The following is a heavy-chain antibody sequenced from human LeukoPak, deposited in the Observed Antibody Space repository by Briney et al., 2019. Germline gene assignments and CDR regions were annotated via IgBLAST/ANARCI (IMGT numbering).Heavy chain of an antibody. CDR2: SNPNSGGT. CDR3: ARGDSTMIVVVITGLEY. D-gene: IGHD3-22*01. Sequence: ASVKVSCKTSGYTFTGYYMHWVRQAPGQGLEWMGWSNPNSGGTNYAQKFQGRVTMTRDTSISTAYMELSRLRSDDTAVYYCARGDSTMIVVVITGLEYWGQGTLVTVSS. J-gene: IGHJ4*02. V-gene: IGHV1-2*02. CDR1: GYTFTGYY.